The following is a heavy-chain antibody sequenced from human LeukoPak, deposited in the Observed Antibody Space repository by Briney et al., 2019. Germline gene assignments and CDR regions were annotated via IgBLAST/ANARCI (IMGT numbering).Heavy chain of an antibody. CDR3: ARDWFGELYLGYAFDI. CDR2: TCYDGSNK. Sequence: GGSLGLSCAGSGFTFSTYAMNWVRQAPGKGLGWVTITCYDGSNKRSAESVTGRFTISRDNSKNTLYLQMNSLRAEDTAVYYCARDWFGELYLGYAFDIWGQGTMVTVSS. CDR1: GFTFSTYA. D-gene: IGHD3-10*01. J-gene: IGHJ3*02. V-gene: IGHV3-30*03.